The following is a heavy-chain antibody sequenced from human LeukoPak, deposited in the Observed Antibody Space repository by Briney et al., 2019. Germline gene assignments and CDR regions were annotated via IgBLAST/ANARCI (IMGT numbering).Heavy chain of an antibody. J-gene: IGHJ4*02. CDR1: GGSISGYY. V-gene: IGHV4-59*01. D-gene: IGHD5-18*01. CDR2: VYSSEIT. Sequence: SETLSLTCTVSGGSISGYYWSWIRQPPGKRLEWIGYVYSSEITNYNPSLKSRVTLSVDTSENQFSLRLSSVTAADTAVYYCARRDSVTALDYWGQGTLVTVSS. CDR3: ARRDSVTALDY.